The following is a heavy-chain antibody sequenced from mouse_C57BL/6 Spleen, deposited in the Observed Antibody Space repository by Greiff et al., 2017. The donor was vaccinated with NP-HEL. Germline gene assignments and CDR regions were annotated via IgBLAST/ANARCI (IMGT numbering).Heavy chain of an antibody. Sequence: QVQLKQSGAELARPGASVKLSCKASGYTFTSYGISWVKQRTGPGLEWIGEIYPRSGNTYYNEKFKGKATLTADKSSSTAYMELRSLTSEDSAVYFCARPITTVVATDYWGQGTTLTVSS. D-gene: IGHD1-1*01. V-gene: IGHV1-81*01. CDR2: IYPRSGNT. CDR3: ARPITTVVATDY. J-gene: IGHJ2*01. CDR1: GYTFTSYG.